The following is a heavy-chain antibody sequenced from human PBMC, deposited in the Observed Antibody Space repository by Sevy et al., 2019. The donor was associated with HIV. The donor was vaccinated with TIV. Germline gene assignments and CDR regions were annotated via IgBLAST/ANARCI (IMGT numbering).Heavy chain of an antibody. V-gene: IGHV1-24*01. CDR1: GYTLTELS. D-gene: IGHD3-16*02. CDR3: ATEGPTFGGVIVSRRFDP. CDR2: FDPEDGET. J-gene: IGHJ5*02. Sequence: ASVKVSCKVSGYTLTELSMHWVRQAPGKGLEWMGGFDPEDGETIYAQKFQGRVTMTEDTSTDTAYMERSSLRSEDTAVYYWATEGPTFGGVIVSRRFDPWGQGTLVTVSS.